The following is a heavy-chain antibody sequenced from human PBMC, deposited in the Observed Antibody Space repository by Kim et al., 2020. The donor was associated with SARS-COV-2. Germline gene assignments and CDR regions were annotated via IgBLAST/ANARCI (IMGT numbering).Heavy chain of an antibody. D-gene: IGHD3-10*01. J-gene: IGHJ5*02. Sequence: ASVKVSCKASGYTFTSYAMHWVRQAPGQRLEWIGWINAGNGNTKYSQKFQGRVTITRDTSASTAYMELSSLRSEDTAVYYCARGSNQKTYYYGSGSFWFDPWGQGTLVTVSS. CDR2: INAGNGNT. CDR3: ARGSNQKTYYYGSGSFWFDP. V-gene: IGHV1-3*01. CDR1: GYTFTSYA.